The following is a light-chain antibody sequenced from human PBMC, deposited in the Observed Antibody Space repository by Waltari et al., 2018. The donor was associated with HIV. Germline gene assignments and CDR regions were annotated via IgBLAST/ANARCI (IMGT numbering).Light chain of an antibody. V-gene: IGLV2-14*01. J-gene: IGLJ3*02. Sequence: QSALTQPASVSGSPGQSITISCTGTDTDHYDVSWYQHRPGEAPKVIIFEVVNRPSGVSNRFSGSKSGNTASLTISGLQAEDEADYYCSSYTSSSTLVFGGGTKLTVL. CDR2: EVV. CDR1: DTDHYD. CDR3: SSYTSSSTLV.